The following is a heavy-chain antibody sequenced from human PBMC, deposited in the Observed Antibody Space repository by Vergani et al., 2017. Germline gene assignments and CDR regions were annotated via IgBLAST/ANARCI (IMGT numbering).Heavy chain of an antibody. CDR2: IHHSGAT. D-gene: IGHD3-16*01. CDR1: GGSITNNF. J-gene: IGHJ5*02. Sequence: QVQLQESGPGLVKPSETLSLTCTVSGGSITNNFWSWIRRPPGKGLEWIGYIHHSGATNSKSSLRSRVSISIDTSKSSFSLRLSSVTAADTAVYYCARDSGGYVWGSYEAWFDPWSQGTLVTVSS. V-gene: IGHV4-4*08. CDR3: ARDSGGYVWGSYEAWFDP.